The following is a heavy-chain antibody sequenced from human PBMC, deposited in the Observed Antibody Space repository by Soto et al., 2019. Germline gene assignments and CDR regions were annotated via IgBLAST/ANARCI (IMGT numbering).Heavy chain of an antibody. CDR2: IYYSGST. CDR3: ARHSAVAGTFGSWFDP. J-gene: IGHJ5*02. V-gene: IGHV4-39*01. CDR1: GGSISSSSYY. D-gene: IGHD6-19*01. Sequence: QLQLQESGPGLVKPSETLSLTCTVSGGSISSSSYYWGWIRQPPGKGLEWIGSIYYSGSTYYTPSLKSRVTISVDTSKNQFSLKLSSVTAADTAVYYCARHSAVAGTFGSWFDPWGQGTLVTVSS.